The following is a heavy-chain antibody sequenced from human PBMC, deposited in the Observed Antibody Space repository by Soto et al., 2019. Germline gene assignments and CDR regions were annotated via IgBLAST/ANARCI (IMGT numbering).Heavy chain of an antibody. CDR3: AKEAGMGGWFDP. V-gene: IGHV4-59*01. D-gene: IGHD1-26*01. J-gene: IGHJ5*02. Sequence: SETLSLTCRVSGASISNYYWTWIRQSPGKGLEWIGYMYYSGSTNYNPSLKSRVTITIDTSKNQFSLKLRSVTSADTAVYYCAKEAGMGGWFDPWGQGTLVTVPQ. CDR2: MYYSGST. CDR1: GASISNYY.